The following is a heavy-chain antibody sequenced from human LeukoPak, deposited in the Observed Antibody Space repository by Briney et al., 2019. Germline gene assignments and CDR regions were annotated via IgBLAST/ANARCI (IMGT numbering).Heavy chain of an antibody. D-gene: IGHD4-17*01. CDR2: ISSSGSTI. CDR1: GFTFSSYE. J-gene: IGHJ4*02. Sequence: GGSLRLSCAASGFTFSSYEMNWVRQAPGKGLEWVSYISSSGSTIYYADSVKGRFTISRDNAKSSLYLQMNSLRAEDTAVYYCAREETNGDFDYWGQGTLVTVSS. V-gene: IGHV3-48*03. CDR3: AREETNGDFDY.